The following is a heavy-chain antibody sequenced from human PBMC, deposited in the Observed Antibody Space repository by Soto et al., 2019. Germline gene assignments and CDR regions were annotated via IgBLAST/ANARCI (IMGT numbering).Heavy chain of an antibody. CDR1: GYTFTGYY. J-gene: IGHJ3*02. Sequence: GASVKVSCKASGYTFTGYYMHCVRQAPGQGLEWMGWINPNSGGTNYAQKFQGRVTMTRDTSISTAYMELSRLRSDDTAVYYCARDERLRYFDWSPPVSAFDIWGQGTMVTVSS. CDR2: INPNSGGT. V-gene: IGHV1-2*02. CDR3: ARDERLRYFDWSPPVSAFDI. D-gene: IGHD3-9*01.